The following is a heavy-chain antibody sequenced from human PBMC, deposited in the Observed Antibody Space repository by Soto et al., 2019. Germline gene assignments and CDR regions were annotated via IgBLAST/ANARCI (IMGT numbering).Heavy chain of an antibody. CDR3: ARGHYDLSSGSRYDWFDP. Sequence: SETLSLTCSVSGGSIGNNFWSWIRQPPGKGLEWIGYIYYSGNTNYNPSLKSRVTISVDTSKNHFSLTLSSVTAADTAVYYCARGHYDLSSGSRYDWFDPWGHGTLVTVSS. CDR1: GGSIGNNF. J-gene: IGHJ5*02. D-gene: IGHD3-3*01. V-gene: IGHV4-59*01. CDR2: IYYSGNT.